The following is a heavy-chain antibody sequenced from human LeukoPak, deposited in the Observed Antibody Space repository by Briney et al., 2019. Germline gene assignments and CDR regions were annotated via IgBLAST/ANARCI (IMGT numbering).Heavy chain of an antibody. Sequence: SETLSLTCTVSGGSISSGGYYWSWIRQHPGKGLEWIGYIYYSGSTYYNPSLKSRVTISVDTSKNQFSLKLSSVTATDTAVYYCARGCSAGTPHNWFDPWGQGTLVTVSS. CDR3: ARGCSAGTPHNWFDP. J-gene: IGHJ5*02. CDR2: IYYSGST. V-gene: IGHV4-31*03. D-gene: IGHD6-13*01. CDR1: GGSISSGGYY.